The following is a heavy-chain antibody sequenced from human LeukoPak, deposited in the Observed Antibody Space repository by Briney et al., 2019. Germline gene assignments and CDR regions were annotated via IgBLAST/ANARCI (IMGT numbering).Heavy chain of an antibody. CDR1: GFTSRSYW. Sequence: GGSLRLSCAASGFTSRSYWMHWLRQAPGKGLEWVSRINGDGSRTAYGDSVKGRFTISRDNAKNTLSLQMNSLRAEDTAVYYCARDPDLSGYSFFECWGQGTLATVSS. D-gene: IGHD3-22*01. CDR2: INGDGSRT. J-gene: IGHJ4*02. V-gene: IGHV3-74*01. CDR3: ARDPDLSGYSFFEC.